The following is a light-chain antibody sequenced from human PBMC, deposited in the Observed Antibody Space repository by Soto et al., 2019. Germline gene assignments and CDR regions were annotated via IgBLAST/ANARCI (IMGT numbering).Light chain of an antibody. J-gene: IGKJ4*01. CDR2: AAS. V-gene: IGKV1-39*01. Sequence: DIQMTQSPSSLSASVEDRVIITCRASQSISNHLNWYQQKPGKAPKRPIFAASSLQSGVPSRFSGSRSGPDFTLTISSLPPEDYATYYCQQSYNNQALTFGGGTKVDIK. CDR3: QQSYNNQALT. CDR1: QSISNH.